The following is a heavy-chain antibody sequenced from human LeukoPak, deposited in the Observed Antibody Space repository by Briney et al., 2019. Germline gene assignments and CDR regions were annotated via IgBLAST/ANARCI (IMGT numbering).Heavy chain of an antibody. V-gene: IGHV3-21*01. Sequence: GGSPRLPCAASGMTFSSFGMHWVRQAPGKGLEWVSSISSSSSYIYYADSVKGRFTISRDNAKNSLYLQMNSLRAEDTAVYYCAAELSSTSYDYWGQGTLVTVSS. J-gene: IGHJ4*02. D-gene: IGHD2-2*01. CDR2: ISSSSSYI. CDR3: AAELSSTSYDY. CDR1: GMTFSSFG.